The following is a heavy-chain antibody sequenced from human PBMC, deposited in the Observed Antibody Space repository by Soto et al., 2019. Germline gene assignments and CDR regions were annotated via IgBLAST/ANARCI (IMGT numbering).Heavy chain of an antibody. V-gene: IGHV3-21*04. CDR3: ATDTGDIEVVPATT. J-gene: IGHJ4*02. CDR2: ISPSSTYI. Sequence: GGSLRLSRAASGLNFEKCSMNWVRQPPGKGPEWLASISPSSTYIRYVDSVKGRFTISRDNARNSLSLQMMNLRADDTAIYYCATDTGDIEVVPATTWGQGTLVTVSS. CDR1: GLNFEKCS. D-gene: IGHD2-15*01.